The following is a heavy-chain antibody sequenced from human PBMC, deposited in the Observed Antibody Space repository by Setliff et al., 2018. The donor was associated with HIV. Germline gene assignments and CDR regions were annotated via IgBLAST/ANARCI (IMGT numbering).Heavy chain of an antibody. J-gene: IGHJ3*01. Sequence: PSETLSLTCVVSGGSIRSSNWWSWVRQPPGKGLEWIGEIHHSGSTNYNLSLKSRVTFSVDMSKTQVSLKLTSVTAADTAMYFCARVRGDNFWSGSYSLPASDAFDVWGQGTMVTVS. V-gene: IGHV4-4*02. CDR2: IHHSGST. D-gene: IGHD3-3*01. CDR1: GGSIRSSNW. CDR3: ARVRGDNFWSGSYSLPASDAFDV.